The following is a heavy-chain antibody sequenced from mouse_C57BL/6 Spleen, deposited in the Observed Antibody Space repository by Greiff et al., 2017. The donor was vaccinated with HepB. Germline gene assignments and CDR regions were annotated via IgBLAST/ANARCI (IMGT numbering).Heavy chain of an antibody. Sequence: VQLQQSGAELVKPGASVKLSCKASGYTFTSYWMHWVKQRPGQGLEWIGMIHPNSGSTNYNKKFKSKATLTVDTSSTTAYMQLSSLTSEDSAVYYCARFDYYGSSYYFDYWGQGTTLTVSS. CDR1: GYTFTSYW. CDR2: IHPNSGST. J-gene: IGHJ2*01. V-gene: IGHV1-64*01. D-gene: IGHD1-1*01. CDR3: ARFDYYGSSYYFDY.